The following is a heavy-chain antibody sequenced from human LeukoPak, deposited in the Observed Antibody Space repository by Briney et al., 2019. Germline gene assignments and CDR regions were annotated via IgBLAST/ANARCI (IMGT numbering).Heavy chain of an antibody. CDR3: ARDLGITMVRANFDY. CDR2: ISYDGSNK. CDR1: GFTFSSYG. V-gene: IGHV3-30*03. J-gene: IGHJ4*02. Sequence: GGSLRLSCAASGFTFSSYGMHWVRQAPGKGLEWVAVISYDGSNKYYADSMKGRFTISRDNSKNTLYLQMNSLRAEDTAVYYCARDLGITMVRANFDYWGQGTLVTVSS. D-gene: IGHD3-10*01.